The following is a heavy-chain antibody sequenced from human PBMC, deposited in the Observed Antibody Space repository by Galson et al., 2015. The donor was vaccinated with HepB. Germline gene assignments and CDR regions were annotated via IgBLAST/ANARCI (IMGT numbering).Heavy chain of an antibody. CDR3: ARDSSSWYYYYGMDV. J-gene: IGHJ6*02. CDR2: IKQDGSEK. V-gene: IGHV3-7*03. Sequence: SLRLSCAASGFTFSSYWMSWVRQAPGKGLEWVANIKQDGSEKYYVDSVKGRFTISRDNAKNSLYLQTNSLRAEDTAVYYCARDSSSWYYYYGMDVWGQGTTVTVSS. D-gene: IGHD6-13*01. CDR1: GFTFSSYW.